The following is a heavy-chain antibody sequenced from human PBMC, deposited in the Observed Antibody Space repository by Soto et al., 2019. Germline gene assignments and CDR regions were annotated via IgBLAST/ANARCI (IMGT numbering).Heavy chain of an antibody. CDR2: ISGSGGST. CDR1: CYSITTGGYY. CDR3: ASGYSYGYWGVFDY. V-gene: IGHV3-23*01. Sequence: ETLSLTCFVSCYSITTGGYYWSWIRHHPGKGLEWVSAISGSGGSTYYADSVKGRFTISRDNSKNTLYLQMNSLRSEDTAVYYCASGYSYGYWGVFDYWGQGTLVTVSS. D-gene: IGHD5-18*01. J-gene: IGHJ4*02.